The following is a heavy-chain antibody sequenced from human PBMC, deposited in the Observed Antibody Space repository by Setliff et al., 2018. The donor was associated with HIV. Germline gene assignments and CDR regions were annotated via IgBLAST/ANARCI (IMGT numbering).Heavy chain of an antibody. D-gene: IGHD3-16*01. V-gene: IGHV4-4*07. CDR1: GDSISSSYY. CDR2: IYISRST. Sequence: SETLSLTCTVSGDSISSSYYWTWIRQPAGKGLEWLGHIYISRSTNYNPSFKGRVAMSVDRSKNQFSLKLSSVTAADTAVYHCARARGSTLYINTFDSWGQGTLVTVS. J-gene: IGHJ4*02. CDR3: ARARGSTLYINTFDS.